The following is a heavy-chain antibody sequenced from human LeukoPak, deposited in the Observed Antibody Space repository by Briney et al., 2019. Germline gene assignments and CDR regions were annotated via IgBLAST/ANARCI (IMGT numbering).Heavy chain of an antibody. D-gene: IGHD3-22*01. Sequence: GGSLRLSCAASGFTFSSYDMHWVRQATGKGLEWVSAIGTAGDTYYPGSVKGRFTISRENAKNSLYLQMNSLRAGDTAVYYCARARLYYDSSGYPGGDAFDIWGQGTMVTVSS. CDR1: GFTFSSYD. J-gene: IGHJ3*02. CDR3: ARARLYYDSSGYPGGDAFDI. V-gene: IGHV3-13*01. CDR2: IGTAGDT.